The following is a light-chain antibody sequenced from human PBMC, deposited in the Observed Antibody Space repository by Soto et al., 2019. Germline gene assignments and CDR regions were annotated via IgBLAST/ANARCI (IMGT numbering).Light chain of an antibody. CDR1: QSVSSSY. V-gene: IGKV3-20*01. CDR3: QQYGSSIT. J-gene: IGKJ5*01. Sequence: EIVLTQSPGTLSLSPGERATLSFRASQSVSSSYLAWYQQRPGQAPRLLIYGASSRATGIPDRFSGSGSGTDFTLTISRLEPEDFAVYYSQQYGSSITFGQGTRLEIK. CDR2: GAS.